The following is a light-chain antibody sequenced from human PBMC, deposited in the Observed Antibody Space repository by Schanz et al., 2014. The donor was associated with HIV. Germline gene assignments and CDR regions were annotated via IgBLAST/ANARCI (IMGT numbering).Light chain of an antibody. CDR1: SSDVGAFKS. V-gene: IGLV2-23*02. Sequence: QSALTQPASVSGSPGQSINISCTGTSSDVGAFKSVSWYQQHPGKAPKLMIYEVSKRPSGVSNRFSGSKSGNTASLTISGLQAEDEADYYCCSYAGSSTWVFGGGTKLTVL. CDR3: CSYAGSSTWV. CDR2: EVS. J-gene: IGLJ3*02.